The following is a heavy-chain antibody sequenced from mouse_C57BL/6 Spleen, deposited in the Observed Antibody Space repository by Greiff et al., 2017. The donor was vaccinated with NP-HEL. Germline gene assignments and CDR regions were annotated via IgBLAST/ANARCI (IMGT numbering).Heavy chain of an antibody. J-gene: IGHJ4*01. D-gene: IGHD2-4*01. CDR1: GFTFSSYG. CDR2: ISSGGSYT. Sequence: EVQVVESGGDLVKPGGSLKLSCAASGFTFSSYGMSWVRQTPDKRLEWVATISSGGSYTYYPDSVKGRFTISRDNAKNTLYLQMSSLKSEDTAMYYCARDYDYAYAMDYWGQGTSVTVSS. CDR3: ARDYDYAYAMDY. V-gene: IGHV5-6*01.